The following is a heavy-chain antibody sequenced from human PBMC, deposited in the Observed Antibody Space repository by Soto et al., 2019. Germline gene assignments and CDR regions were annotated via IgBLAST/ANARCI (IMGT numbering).Heavy chain of an antibody. J-gene: IGHJ4*02. CDR2: ISGSGGST. CDR1: GFTFSSHA. V-gene: IGHV3-23*01. D-gene: IGHD3-3*01. CDR3: ANRLEWLSLDY. Sequence: PGGSLILSCTASGFTFSSHAMSWVRQAPGKGLEWVSAISGSGGSTYYADSVKGRFTISRDNSKNTLYLQMNSLRAEDTAVYYCANRLEWLSLDYWGQGTLVTAPQ.